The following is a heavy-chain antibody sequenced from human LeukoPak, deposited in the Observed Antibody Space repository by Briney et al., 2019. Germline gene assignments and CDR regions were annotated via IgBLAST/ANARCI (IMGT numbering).Heavy chain of an antibody. CDR2: ISSSSSYI. D-gene: IGHD3-16*01. V-gene: IGHV3-21*01. J-gene: IGHJ4*02. Sequence: GGSLRLSCAASGFTFSSYAMNWVRQAPGKGLEWVSSISSSSSYIYYADSVKGRFTISRDNAKNSLYLQMNSLRVEDTAVYYCARDWGSWDFDYWGQGTLVTVSS. CDR3: ARDWGSWDFDY. CDR1: GFTFSSYA.